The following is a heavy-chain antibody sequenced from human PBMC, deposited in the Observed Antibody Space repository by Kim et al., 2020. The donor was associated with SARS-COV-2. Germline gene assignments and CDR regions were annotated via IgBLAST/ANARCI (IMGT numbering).Heavy chain of an antibody. Sequence: GGSLRLSCAASGFTFYHYAIHWVRQSPGKGLEWVSSVSWTGGDTGYADSVKGRFTISRDNAKDSLYLQMNSLRPDDTALYYCVRDITPREMTTIENAFDLWGQGHWSPSL. CDR1: GFTFYHYA. D-gene: IGHD4-4*01. CDR2: VSWTGGDT. J-gene: IGHJ3*01. V-gene: IGHV3-9*01. CDR3: VRDITPREMTTIENAFDL.